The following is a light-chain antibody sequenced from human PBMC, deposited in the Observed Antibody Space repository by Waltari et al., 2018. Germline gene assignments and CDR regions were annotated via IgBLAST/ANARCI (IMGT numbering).Light chain of an antibody. CDR3: QQYSSSPLT. V-gene: IGKV3-20*01. CDR1: QRVDRNY. CDR2: GSL. Sequence: IVLTQSPVALSLPPGESVTLSCRASQRVDRNYLAWYQQKPGQAPRLVIYGSLSRATGVPDRFSGSGSGTDFTLTINRLEPEDFGVYYCQQYSSSPLTFGPGTTVDIK. J-gene: IGKJ3*01.